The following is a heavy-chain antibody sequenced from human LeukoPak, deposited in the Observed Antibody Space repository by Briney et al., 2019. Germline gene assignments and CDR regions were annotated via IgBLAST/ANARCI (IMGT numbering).Heavy chain of an antibody. V-gene: IGHV4-39*07. J-gene: IGHJ1*01. Sequence: PSETLSLTCTVSGGSISSSSYYWGWIRQPPGKGLEWIGSIYYSGSTYYNPSLKSRVTISVDTSKNQFSLKLSSVTAADTAVYYCARRDYCTSTSCYGRGVYFQYWAQGTLITVSS. CDR3: ARRDYCTSTSCYGRGVYFQY. CDR2: IYYSGST. CDR1: GGSISSSSYY. D-gene: IGHD2-2*01.